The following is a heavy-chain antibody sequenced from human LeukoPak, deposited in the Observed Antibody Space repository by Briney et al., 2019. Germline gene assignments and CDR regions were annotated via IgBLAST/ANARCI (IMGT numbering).Heavy chain of an antibody. CDR3: AKNSGSRFGWFDP. J-gene: IGHJ5*02. D-gene: IGHD1-26*01. CDR1: GFTFSTYA. CDR2: ISGSGTSA. V-gene: IGHV3-23*01. Sequence: GGSLRLSCAASGFTFSTYAMSWVRQAPGKGQEWVSTISGSGTSAYYADSVKGRFTISRDSSKSTMYLQMNSLSGGDTAVYYCAKNSGSRFGWFDPWGQGTLVTVSS.